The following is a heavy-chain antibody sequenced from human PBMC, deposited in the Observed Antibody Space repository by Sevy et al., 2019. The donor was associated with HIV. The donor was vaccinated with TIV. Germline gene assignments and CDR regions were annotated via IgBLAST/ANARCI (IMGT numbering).Heavy chain of an antibody. D-gene: IGHD3-3*01. V-gene: IGHV3-7*01. CDR3: AREVGGFNWRPYYFDS. Sequence: GGSLRLSCEASGFSFTDYWMSRVRQTPERGLEWVATIKQDESETYYVDSVKGRFAISRDNGKNSVSLQMNGLRVEDTALYYCAREVGGFNWRPYYFDSWGQGTLVTVSS. CDR2: IKQDESET. CDR1: GFSFTDYW. J-gene: IGHJ4*02.